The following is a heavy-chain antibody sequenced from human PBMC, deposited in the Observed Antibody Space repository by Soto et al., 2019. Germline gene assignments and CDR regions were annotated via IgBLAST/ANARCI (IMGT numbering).Heavy chain of an antibody. CDR2: IWYDGSNK. V-gene: IGHV3-33*01. CDR1: GFTFSSYG. D-gene: IGHD6-6*01. J-gene: IGHJ4*02. CDR3: ARGSGIAARSPIDY. Sequence: QVQLVESGGGVVQPGRSLRLSCAASGFTFSSYGMHWVRQAPGKGLEWVAVIWYDGSNKYYADSVKGRFTISRDNSKNTLYLQMNSLRAEDTAVYYCARGSGIAARSPIDYWGQGTLVTVSS.